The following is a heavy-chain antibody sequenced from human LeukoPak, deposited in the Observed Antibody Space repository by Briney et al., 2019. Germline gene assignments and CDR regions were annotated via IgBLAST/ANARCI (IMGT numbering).Heavy chain of an antibody. D-gene: IGHD6-19*01. CDR3: AKVARYSSGWF. CDR2: FSATSHST. Sequence: GGSLRLSCAASGFTFSAYAMSWVRRAPGKGLEWVSTFSATSHSTYYADSVKGRFTISRDNSKNTLYLQMNSLRADDTAVYYCAKVARYSSGWFWAHGTLVTVSS. CDR1: GFTFSAYA. V-gene: IGHV3-23*01. J-gene: IGHJ4*01.